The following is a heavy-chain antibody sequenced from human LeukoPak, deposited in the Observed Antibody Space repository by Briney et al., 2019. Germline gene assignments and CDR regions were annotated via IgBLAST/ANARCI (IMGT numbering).Heavy chain of an antibody. V-gene: IGHV3-33*01. CDR1: GFSFRDYG. D-gene: IGHD3-10*01. J-gene: IGHJ3*02. Sequence: GGSLRLSCAASGFSFRDYGMHWVRQAPGKGLEWVGVIWNDGSKKYYADFVKGRLTISRDNSKSTLYLQVNSLRAEDTAVYYCARVGSGSWPWAFDIWGQGTMVTVSP. CDR2: IWNDGSKK. CDR3: ARVGSGSWPWAFDI.